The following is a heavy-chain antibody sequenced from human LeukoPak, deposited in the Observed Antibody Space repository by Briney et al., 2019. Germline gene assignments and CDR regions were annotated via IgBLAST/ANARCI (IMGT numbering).Heavy chain of an antibody. Sequence: ASVKVSCKASGYTFTSYDINWVRQATGQGLEWMGWMNPNSGNTGYAQKFQGRVTMTRNTSISTAYMELSSLRSEDTAVYYCARKLGYCSSTSCYGVNWFDPWGQGTLVTVSS. CDR3: ARKLGYCSSTSCYGVNWFDP. CDR1: GYTFTSYD. J-gene: IGHJ5*02. CDR2: MNPNSGNT. V-gene: IGHV1-8*01. D-gene: IGHD2-2*03.